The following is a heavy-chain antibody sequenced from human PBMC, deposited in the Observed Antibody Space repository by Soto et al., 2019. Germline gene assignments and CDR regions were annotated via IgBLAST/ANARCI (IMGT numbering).Heavy chain of an antibody. V-gene: IGHV3-13*01. Sequence: PGGSLRLSCAASGFDFSNYDMLWVRQVTGKGLEWVSIIGTAGDTYYPDSVKGRFTIFREDAKNSLYLQMNTLRTGDTAVYFCARRKTPLDAFDVWGQGTMVTVSS. CDR2: IGTAGDT. J-gene: IGHJ3*01. CDR3: ARRKTPLDAFDV. CDR1: GFDFSNYD.